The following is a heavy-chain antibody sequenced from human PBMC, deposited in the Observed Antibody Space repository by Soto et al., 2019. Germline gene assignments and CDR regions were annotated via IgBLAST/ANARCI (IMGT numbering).Heavy chain of an antibody. Sequence: SVKVSSKASGYTFTRYDIKSVRQATGQGLEWMGWMNPNSGNTGYAQKFQGRVTMTRNTSISTAYMELSSLRSEDTAVYYCARVPQGCTNGVCPYYYYYGMDVWGQGTTVTVSS. CDR2: MNPNSGNT. J-gene: IGHJ6*02. CDR1: GYTFTRYD. CDR3: ARVPQGCTNGVCPYYYYYGMDV. V-gene: IGHV1-8*01. D-gene: IGHD2-8*01.